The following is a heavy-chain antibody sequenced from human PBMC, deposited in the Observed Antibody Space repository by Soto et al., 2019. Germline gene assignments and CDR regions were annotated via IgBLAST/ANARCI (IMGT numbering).Heavy chain of an antibody. CDR2: ISVSGDIT. Sequence: EVQLLESGGALVQPGGSLRLSCAASGFTFSSYAMSWVRQAPGKGLEWVSAISVSGDITYYADSVKGRFSISRDNSKDTMYLQMISLRAEYTAIYYCAKDRSSGITVTADYWGEGTLVTVAS. CDR3: AKDRSSGITVTADY. V-gene: IGHV3-23*01. J-gene: IGHJ4*02. D-gene: IGHD4-17*01. CDR1: GFTFSSYA.